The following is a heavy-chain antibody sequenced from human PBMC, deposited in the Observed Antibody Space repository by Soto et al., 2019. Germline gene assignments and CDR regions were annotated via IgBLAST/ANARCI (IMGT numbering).Heavy chain of an antibody. CDR1: GYSFTSQY. V-gene: IGHV1-46*03. J-gene: IGHJ3*02. D-gene: IGHD3-16*01. Sequence: QVQLVQSGAEVKKPGASVKISCEASGYSFTSQYVHWVRQAPGQGLEWMGIINPNGGSTTYAQKCQGGVPRAGDTSTGSGHVGGGSLAPGGPAVYLGAREKGVPPGGGGTEPLDIWGQGTMVTVAS. CDR3: AREKGVPPGGGGTEPLDI. CDR2: INPNGGST.